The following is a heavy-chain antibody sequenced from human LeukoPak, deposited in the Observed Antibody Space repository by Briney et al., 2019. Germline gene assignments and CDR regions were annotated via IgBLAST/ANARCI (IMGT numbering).Heavy chain of an antibody. CDR1: GYSFTNYW. CDR2: IYPGDSDT. J-gene: IGHJ3*02. CDR3: ARTYGSGTYYNRVGAFDI. Sequence: HGESLKISCKGSGYSFTNYWIGWVRQMPGKGLEWMGIIYPGDSDTRYSPSFRGQVTISADKSVTTAYLQWGTLQASDTAMYYCARTYGSGTYYNRVGAFDIWGQGTLVTVSS. D-gene: IGHD3-10*01. V-gene: IGHV5-51*01.